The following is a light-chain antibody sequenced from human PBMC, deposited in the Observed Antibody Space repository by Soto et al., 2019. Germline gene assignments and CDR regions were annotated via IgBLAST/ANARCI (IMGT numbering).Light chain of an antibody. V-gene: IGKV1-33*01. CDR2: DAS. Sequence: DIQMTQSPSSLFESVGDRVTITCQATQDINIYLNWYQQKPGKAPNLLIYDASNLEIGVPSRFSGSGSGTHFTFTISSLQTEDIGTYYCQQYDILPITFGRGTRLEIK. CDR1: QDINIY. CDR3: QQYDILPIT. J-gene: IGKJ5*01.